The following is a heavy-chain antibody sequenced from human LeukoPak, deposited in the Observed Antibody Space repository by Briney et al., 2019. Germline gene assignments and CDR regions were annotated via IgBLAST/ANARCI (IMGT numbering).Heavy chain of an antibody. J-gene: IGHJ4*02. CDR1: GFTFSSYW. V-gene: IGHV3-7*01. D-gene: IGHD1-26*01. CDR3: AREGEGGLDY. CDR2: IKQDGSQG. Sequence: GGSLRLSCAASGFTFSSYWLSWVRQAPGKGLEWVANIKQDGSQGYYVDSVRGRFTMSRDNAENSLYLQMNSLKPEDTAVYYCAREGEGGLDYWGQGTLVTVSS.